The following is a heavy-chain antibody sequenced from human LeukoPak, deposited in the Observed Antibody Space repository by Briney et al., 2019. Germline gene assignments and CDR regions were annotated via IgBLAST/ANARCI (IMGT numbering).Heavy chain of an antibody. CDR3: ARDNGMGYYGGSGYFDY. CDR2: LNPKRGGT. CDR1: GYTFTGYY. J-gene: IGHJ4*02. V-gene: IGHV1-2*02. D-gene: IGHD1-26*01. Sequence: GASVKVSCKASGYTFTGYYMHWVRQAPGQGLEWMGWLNPKRGGTNYAQKFQGRVTMTRDTSITTAYMELSRMTSDDTAVYYCARDNGMGYYGGSGYFDYWGQGTLVTVSS.